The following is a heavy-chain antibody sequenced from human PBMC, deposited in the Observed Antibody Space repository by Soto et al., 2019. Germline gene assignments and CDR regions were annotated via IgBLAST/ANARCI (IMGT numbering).Heavy chain of an antibody. V-gene: IGHV1-69*13. CDR1: GGTFSSYA. CDR2: IIPIFGTA. CDR3: ARDRRGYYDSSGYSRYYFDY. D-gene: IGHD3-22*01. J-gene: IGHJ4*02. Sequence: SVKVSCKASGGTFSSYAISWVRQAPGQGLAWMGGIIPIFGTANYAQKFQGRVTITADESTSTAYMELSSLRSEDTAVYYCARDRRGYYDSSGYSRYYFDYWGQGTLVTVSS.